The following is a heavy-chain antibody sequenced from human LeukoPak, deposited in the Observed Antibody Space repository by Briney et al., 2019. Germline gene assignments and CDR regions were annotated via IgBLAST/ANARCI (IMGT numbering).Heavy chain of an antibody. CDR3: ARIDILTGYYQYYFDY. CDR1: GGSISSSSYY. Sequence: PSETLSLTCTVSGGSISSSSYYWGWIRQPPGKGLEWIGSIYYSGSTYYNPSLKSRVTISVDTSKNQFSLKLSSVTAADTAVYYCARIDILTGYYQYYFDYWGQGTLVTVSS. CDR2: IYYSGST. J-gene: IGHJ4*02. V-gene: IGHV4-39*07. D-gene: IGHD3-9*01.